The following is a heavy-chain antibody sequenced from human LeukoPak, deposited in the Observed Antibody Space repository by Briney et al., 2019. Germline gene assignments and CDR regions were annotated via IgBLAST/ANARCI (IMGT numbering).Heavy chain of an antibody. CDR2: IKQDGSEK. CDR1: GFTVSSNY. CDR3: ARDRRYYYGMDV. J-gene: IGHJ6*02. Sequence: PGGSLRLSCAASGFTVSSNYMSWVRQAPGKGLEWVANIKQDGSEKYYVDSVKGRFTISRDNAKNSLYLQMNSLRAEDTAVYYCARDRRYYYGMDVWGQGTTVTVSS. V-gene: IGHV3-7*01.